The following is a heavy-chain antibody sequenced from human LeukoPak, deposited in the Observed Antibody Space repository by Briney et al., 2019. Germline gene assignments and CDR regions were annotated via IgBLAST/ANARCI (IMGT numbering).Heavy chain of an antibody. CDR3: AKEASGWSRYYFDY. CDR2: IRYDGSNK. Sequence: SGGSLRLSCAASGFTFSSYGMHWVRQAPGKGLEWVAFIRYDGSNKYYADSVKGRFTISRDNSKNTLYLQMNSLRAEDTAVYYCAKEASGWSRYYFDYWGQGTLVTVSS. CDR1: GFTFSSYG. J-gene: IGHJ4*02. D-gene: IGHD6-19*01. V-gene: IGHV3-30*02.